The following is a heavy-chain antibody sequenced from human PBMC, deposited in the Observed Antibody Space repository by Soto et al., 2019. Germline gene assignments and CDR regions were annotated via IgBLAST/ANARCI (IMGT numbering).Heavy chain of an antibody. D-gene: IGHD3-22*01. J-gene: IGHJ3*02. CDR3: ARDRDYSDSSGSDAFDI. V-gene: IGHV4-59*01. Sequence: QVQLQESGPGLVKPSETLSLTCTVSVGAISSYYWSWIRQPPGKGLEWIGYIYYSGSTNYNPSLKSRVTISVDTSKNQFSLKLSSVTAADTAVYYCARDRDYSDSSGSDAFDIWGQGTMVTVSS. CDR1: VGAISSYY. CDR2: IYYSGST.